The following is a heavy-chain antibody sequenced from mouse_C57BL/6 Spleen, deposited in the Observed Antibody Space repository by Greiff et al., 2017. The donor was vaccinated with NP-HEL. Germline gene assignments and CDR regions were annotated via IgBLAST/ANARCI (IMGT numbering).Heavy chain of an antibody. J-gene: IGHJ3*01. CDR2: IDPSDSYT. CDR3: ARGDYDVAY. CDR1: GYTFTSYW. Sequence: QVQLQQPGAELVMPGASVKLSCKASGYTFTSYWMHWVKQRPGQGLEWIGEIDPSDSYTNYNQKFKGKSTLTVDKSSSTAYMQLSSLTSEDSAVYYCARGDYDVAYWGQGTLVTVSA. D-gene: IGHD2-4*01. V-gene: IGHV1-69*01.